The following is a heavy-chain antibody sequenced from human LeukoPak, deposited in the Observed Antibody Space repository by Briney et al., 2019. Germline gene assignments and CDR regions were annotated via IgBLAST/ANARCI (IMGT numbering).Heavy chain of an antibody. J-gene: IGHJ2*01. Sequence: PSETLSLTCAVYGGSFSGYYWGWIRQPPGKGLEWIGSIYHSGSTYYNPSLKSRVTISVDTSKNQFSLKLSSVTAADTAVYYCARRSSSVDTAMVTSWYFDLWGRGTLVTVSS. CDR1: GGSFSGYY. CDR3: ARRSSSVDTAMVTSWYFDL. V-gene: IGHV4-34*01. CDR2: IYHSGST. D-gene: IGHD5-18*01.